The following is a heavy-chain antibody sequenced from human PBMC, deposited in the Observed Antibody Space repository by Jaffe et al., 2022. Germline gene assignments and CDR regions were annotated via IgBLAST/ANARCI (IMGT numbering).Heavy chain of an antibody. J-gene: IGHJ4*02. CDR2: ISGSGGST. CDR1: GFTFSSYA. D-gene: IGHD6-13*01. V-gene: IGHV3-23*01. CDR3: AKDRTGYSSSWYEFDY. Sequence: EVQLLESGGGLVQPGGSLRLSCAASGFTFSSYAMSWVRQAPGKGLEWVSAISGSGGSTYYADSVKGRFTISRDNSKNTLYLQMNSLRAEDTAVYYCAKDRTGYSSSWYEFDYWGQGTLVTVSS.